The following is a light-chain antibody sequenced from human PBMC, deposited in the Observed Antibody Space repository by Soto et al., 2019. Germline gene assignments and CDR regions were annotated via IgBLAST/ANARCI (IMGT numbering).Light chain of an antibody. J-gene: IGLJ3*02. CDR2: EVR. CDR3: GSYGGSNNWV. V-gene: IGLV2-8*01. Sequence: QSVLTQPPSASGAPGQSVTISCTGTTSDIGRYNYVSWYQQHPGTAPKLIIYEVRKRPSGVPDRFSASKSANSASLPVSGLKPEDEAAYYCGSYGGSNNWVFGGGTKLTVL. CDR1: TSDIGRYNY.